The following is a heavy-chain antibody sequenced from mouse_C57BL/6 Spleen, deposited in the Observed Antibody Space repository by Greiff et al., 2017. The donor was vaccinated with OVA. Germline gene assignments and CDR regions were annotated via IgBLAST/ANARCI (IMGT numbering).Heavy chain of an antibody. CDR3: TLNPYGSRKGYFDV. CDR2: IRLKSDNYAT. D-gene: IGHD1-1*01. V-gene: IGHV6-3*01. Sequence: EVKLMESGGGLVQPGGSMKLSCVASGFTFSNYWMNWVRQSPEKGLEWVAQIRLKSDNYATHYAESVKGRFTISRDDSKSSVYLQMNNLRAEDTGIYYCTLNPYGSRKGYFDVWGTGTTVTVSS. J-gene: IGHJ1*03. CDR1: GFTFSNYW.